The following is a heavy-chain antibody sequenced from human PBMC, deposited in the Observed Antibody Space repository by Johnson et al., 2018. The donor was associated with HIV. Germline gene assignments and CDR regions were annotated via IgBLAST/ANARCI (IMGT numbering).Heavy chain of an antibody. CDR1: GFTFSNYA. CDR3: AKPLHSGGYCAAFDI. CDR2: FSWNSGSI. V-gene: IGHV3-9*01. Sequence: VQLVESGGGVVQPGKSLRLSCAASGFTFSNYAMHWVRQAPGKGLEWVSGFSWNSGSIGYADSVKGRFTISRDNAKNSLYLQMNSLRAEDTALYYCAKPLHSGGYCAAFDIWGQGTMVTVAS. D-gene: IGHD1-26*01. J-gene: IGHJ3*02.